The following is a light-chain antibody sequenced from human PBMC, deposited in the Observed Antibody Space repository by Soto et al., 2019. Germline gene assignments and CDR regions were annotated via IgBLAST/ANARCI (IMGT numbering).Light chain of an antibody. Sequence: DIKLAQSPSLLSPSICESVAITCWASQVISTSLAWYQVKPGKAPKLLIYAASTLESGVPSRFSATVSGTEFSLTITSLQPEDFATYYCQQLFDSPITFGQGTRLEIK. CDR2: AAS. CDR1: QVISTS. J-gene: IGKJ5*01. CDR3: QQLFDSPIT. V-gene: IGKV1-9*01.